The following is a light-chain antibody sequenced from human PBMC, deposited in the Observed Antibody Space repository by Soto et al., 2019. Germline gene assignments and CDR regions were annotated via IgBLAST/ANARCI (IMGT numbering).Light chain of an antibody. CDR1: SSDVGGFDY. Sequence: QSVLTQPAAVSGSLGQSITISCTGTSSDVGGFDYVSWYQHQPGKAPKPIIYDVTSRPSGVSSHFSGSKSGNTASLTISGLLAEDEADYHCCSYTSSNTYVFGTGTKSPS. CDR2: DVT. CDR3: CSYTSSNTYV. J-gene: IGLJ1*01. V-gene: IGLV2-14*03.